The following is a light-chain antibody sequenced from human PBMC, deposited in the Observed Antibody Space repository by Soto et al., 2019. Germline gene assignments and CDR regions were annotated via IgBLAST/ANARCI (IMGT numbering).Light chain of an antibody. CDR2: GAS. J-gene: IGKJ2*01. Sequence: EIVLTQSPGTLSLSPGERATLSCRASQSVSSSYLAWYQHKPDQAPRLLIYGASSRATGIPDRFSGSGSGTDFTLTISRLEPEDFAVYYCQQYGSSPHTFGQGTKREIK. V-gene: IGKV3-20*01. CDR3: QQYGSSPHT. CDR1: QSVSSSY.